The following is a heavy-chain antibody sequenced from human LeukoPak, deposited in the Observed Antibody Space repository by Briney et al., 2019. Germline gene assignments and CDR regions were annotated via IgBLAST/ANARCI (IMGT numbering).Heavy chain of an antibody. CDR3: ARGRRSSNWFDP. CDR1: GGSISSYY. V-gene: IGHV4-59*12. CDR2: IYYSGTT. J-gene: IGHJ5*02. Sequence: SETLSLTCTVSGGSISSYYWNWIRQPPGKGLEWIGYIYYSGTTNYNPSLKSRVTISVDTSKNQFSLKLSSVTAADTAVYYCARGRRSSNWFDPWGQGTLVTVSS. D-gene: IGHD3-10*01.